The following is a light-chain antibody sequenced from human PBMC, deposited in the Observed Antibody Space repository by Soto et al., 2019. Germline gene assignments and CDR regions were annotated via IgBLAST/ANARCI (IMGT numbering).Light chain of an antibody. Sequence: EIVLTQSPATLSLSPGESATLSCRASQSVDNNYVAWYEQKAGQAPRLLIYGASTRATAIPVRFRGSGSGTDFTLSIIRVEPEDFAVYYCQHYGSSPLTFGGGTKVDIK. CDR1: QSVDNNY. CDR3: QHYGSSPLT. J-gene: IGKJ4*01. V-gene: IGKV3-20*01. CDR2: GAS.